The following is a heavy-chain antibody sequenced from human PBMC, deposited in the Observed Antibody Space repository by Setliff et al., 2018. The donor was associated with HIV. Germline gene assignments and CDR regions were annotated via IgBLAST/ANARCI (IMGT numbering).Heavy chain of an antibody. CDR3: AREAPSEPTRYYNFWSGYPDWFDP. CDR2: IYNGGAS. J-gene: IGHJ5*02. Sequence: SETLSLTCIVTGDSIISGSYYWAWIRQPPGKGLEWIGTIYNGGASHYNPSLKSRVIIFLDPSKNQFSLELTSVTAADTAVYYCAREAPSEPTRYYNFWSGYPDWFDPWGPGTPVTVSS. V-gene: IGHV4-39*07. CDR1: GDSIISGSYY. D-gene: IGHD3-3*01.